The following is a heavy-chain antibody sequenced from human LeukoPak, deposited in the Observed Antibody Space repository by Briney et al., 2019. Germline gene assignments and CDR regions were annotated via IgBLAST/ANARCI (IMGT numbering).Heavy chain of an antibody. CDR2: SYYSGST. CDR1: GYSISSGYY. V-gene: IGHV4-61*01. CDR3: ASSYNDSSGPFDY. D-gene: IGHD3-22*01. Sequence: PSETLSLTCNVSGYSISSGYYWGWIRQPPGKGLEWIGYSYYSGSTSYNPSLKSRITISVDTSKNQFSLRLTSVTAADTAVYYCASSYNDSSGPFDYWGQGTLVTVSS. J-gene: IGHJ4*02.